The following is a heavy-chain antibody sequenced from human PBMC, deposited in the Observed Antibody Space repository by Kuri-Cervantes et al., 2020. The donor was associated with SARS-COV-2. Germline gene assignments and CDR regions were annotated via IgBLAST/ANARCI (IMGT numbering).Heavy chain of an antibody. Sequence: GSLRLSCAVYGGSFSGYYWSWIRQPPGKGLEWIGEINHSGSTNYNPSLKSRVTVSVDTSKNQFSLKLSSVTAADTAVYYCARRGSGVVVPAAGNWFDPWGQGTLVTVSS. CDR2: INHSGST. CDR3: ARRGSGVVVPAAGNWFDP. D-gene: IGHD2-2*01. CDR1: GGSFSGYY. V-gene: IGHV4-34*01. J-gene: IGHJ5*02.